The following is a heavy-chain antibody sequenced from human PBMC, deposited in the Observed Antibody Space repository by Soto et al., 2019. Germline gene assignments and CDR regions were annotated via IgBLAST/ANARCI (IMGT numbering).Heavy chain of an antibody. CDR3: ARDSRGYGDYVRSSYYYGMDV. Sequence: QVQLVESGGGVVQPGRSLRLSCAASGFTFSSYAMHWVRQAPGKGLEWVAVISYDGSNKYYADSVKGRFTISRDNSKNTLYLPMNSLRAEDTAVYYCARDSRGYGDYVRSSYYYGMDVWGQGTTVTVSS. CDR1: GFTFSSYA. D-gene: IGHD4-17*01. V-gene: IGHV3-30-3*01. J-gene: IGHJ6*02. CDR2: ISYDGSNK.